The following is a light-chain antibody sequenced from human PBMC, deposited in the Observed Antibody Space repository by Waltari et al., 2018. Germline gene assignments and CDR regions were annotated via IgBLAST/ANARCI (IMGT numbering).Light chain of an antibody. V-gene: IGKV1-12*01. CDR1: QGIDNW. CDR2: SAS. CDR3: QQTNSFPRT. Sequence: DIQMTQSPSFVSASVGDRVTITCRASQGIDNWLAWYQQKPGKAPKFLIYSASSLQSGVPSRFVGSGSGTDFILTISRLQTEDCATYYCQQTNSFPRTFGQGTKVAIK. J-gene: IGKJ1*01.